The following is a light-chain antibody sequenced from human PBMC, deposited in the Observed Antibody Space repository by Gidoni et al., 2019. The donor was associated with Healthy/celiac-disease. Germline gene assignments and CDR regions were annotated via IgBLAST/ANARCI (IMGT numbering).Light chain of an antibody. Sequence: QFALTQPASVSGFPGKSITISCTGTSSDVGGYNYVSWYQQHPGKAPKLMIYDVSHRPSGVSNRFSGSKSGNTASLTISGLQAEDEADYYCSSYTSSSTPRFGTGTKVTVL. V-gene: IGLV2-14*03. CDR2: DVS. CDR1: SSDVGGYNY. CDR3: SSYTSSSTPR. J-gene: IGLJ1*01.